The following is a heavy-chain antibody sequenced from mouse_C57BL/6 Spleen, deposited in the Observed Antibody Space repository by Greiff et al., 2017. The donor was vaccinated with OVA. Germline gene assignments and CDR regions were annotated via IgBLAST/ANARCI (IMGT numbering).Heavy chain of an antibody. CDR1: GYTFTSYW. CDR3: SRSKLTGTLYYAMDY. J-gene: IGHJ4*01. D-gene: IGHD4-1*01. CDR2: IHPNSGST. V-gene: IGHV1-64*01. Sequence: QVQLQQPGAELVKPGASVKLSCKASGYTFTSYWMHWVKQRPGQGLEWIGMIHPNSGSTNYNEKFKSKATLTVDKSSSTAYMQLSSLTSEDSAVYYCSRSKLTGTLYYAMDYWGQGTSVTVSS.